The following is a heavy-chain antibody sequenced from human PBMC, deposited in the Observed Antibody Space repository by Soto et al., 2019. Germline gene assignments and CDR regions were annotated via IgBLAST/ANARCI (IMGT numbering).Heavy chain of an antibody. CDR1: GFTFSSYA. J-gene: IGHJ4*02. CDR2: ISYDGSNK. V-gene: IGHV3-30-3*01. D-gene: IGHD5-18*01. CDR3: ARDLRHSYGYLEVDDY. Sequence: QVQLVESGGGVVQPGRSLRLSCAASGFTFSSYAMHWVRQAPGKGLEWVAVISYDGSNKYYADSVKGRFTISRDNSKNTLYLQMNSHRAEDTAVYYCARDLRHSYGYLEVDDYWGQGTLVTVSS.